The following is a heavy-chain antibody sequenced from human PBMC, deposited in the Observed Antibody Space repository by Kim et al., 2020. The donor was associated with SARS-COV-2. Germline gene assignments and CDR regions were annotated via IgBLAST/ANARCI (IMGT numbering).Heavy chain of an antibody. CDR1: GFTFSNYW. CDR3: ARERGGGNEDS. V-gene: IGHV3-74*01. D-gene: IGHD2-15*01. Sequence: GGSLRLSCAASGFTFSNYWMHWVRQVPGKGLAWVSLISSDGGWTNYADSVRGRFTISRDNAKNTVDLQMNGLRPEDTAVYYCARERGGGNEDSWGQGTL. CDR2: ISSDGGWT. J-gene: IGHJ4*02.